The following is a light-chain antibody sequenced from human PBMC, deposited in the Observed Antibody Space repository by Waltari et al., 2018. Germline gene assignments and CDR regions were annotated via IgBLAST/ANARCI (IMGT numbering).Light chain of an antibody. V-gene: IGKV4-1*01. Sequence: DIVMTQSPDSLAVSLGERATINCKYSQSVLSNPNNRNYLAWYPHKPGQPPKLLIYWASTRESGVPDRFSGSGSGTDFTLTISSLQAEDVAVYYCQQYYSTPQTFGQGTKVEIK. CDR3: QQYYSTPQT. CDR2: WAS. CDR1: QSVLSNPNNRNY. J-gene: IGKJ1*01.